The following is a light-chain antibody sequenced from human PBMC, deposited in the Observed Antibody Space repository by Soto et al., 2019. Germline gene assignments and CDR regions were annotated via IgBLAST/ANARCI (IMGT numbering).Light chain of an antibody. Sequence: DIQLTQSPSSLSASVGDRVTITCRASQSISNSLNWYQQRPGRAPKLLIYAASTLQSGVPSRFIGSGYGTAFTLTISTLQPEDFATYYCQHFYPTPPVTFGNGTRLEIK. CDR3: QHFYPTPPVT. CDR2: AAS. J-gene: IGKJ5*01. V-gene: IGKV1-39*01. CDR1: QSISNS.